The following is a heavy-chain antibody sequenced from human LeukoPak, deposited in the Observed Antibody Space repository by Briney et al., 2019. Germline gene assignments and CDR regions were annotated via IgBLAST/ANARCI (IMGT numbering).Heavy chain of an antibody. D-gene: IGHD6-13*01. CDR1: GFTFSSYA. CDR2: ISYDGSNK. V-gene: IGHV3-30*04. CDR3: ARVAGKGSRDDAFDI. J-gene: IGHJ3*02. Sequence: QPGGSLRLSCAASGFTFSSYAMHWVRQAPGKGLEWVAVISYDGSNKYYADSVKGRFTISRDNSKNTLYLQMSSLRAEDTAVYYCARVAGKGSRDDAFDIWGQGTMVTVSS.